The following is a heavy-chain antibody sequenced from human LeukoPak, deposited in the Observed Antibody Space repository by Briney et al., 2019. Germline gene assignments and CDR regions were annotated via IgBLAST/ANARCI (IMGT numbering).Heavy chain of an antibody. V-gene: IGHV3-74*01. Sequence: PGGSLRLSCAASGFTFSSHAMHWVRHAPGKGLVWVSRINSDGSSTSYADSVKGRFTISRDNAKNTLYLQMNSLRAEDTAVYYCARVRSGSSAGNYGMDVWGQGTTVTVSS. CDR1: GFTFSSHA. CDR2: INSDGSST. D-gene: IGHD1-26*01. J-gene: IGHJ6*02. CDR3: ARVRSGSSAGNYGMDV.